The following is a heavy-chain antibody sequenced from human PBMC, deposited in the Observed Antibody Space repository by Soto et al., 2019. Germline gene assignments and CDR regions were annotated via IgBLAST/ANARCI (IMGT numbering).Heavy chain of an antibody. J-gene: IGHJ6*02. D-gene: IGHD7-27*01. Sequence: GGSLRLSXAASGFTFSSYAMHWVRQAPGKGLEWVAVISYDGSNKYYADSVKGRFTISRDNSKNTLYLQMNSLRAEDTAVYYCARDSRKLTGDVFGMDVWGQGTTVTVSS. CDR1: GFTFSSYA. V-gene: IGHV3-30-3*01. CDR3: ARDSRKLTGDVFGMDV. CDR2: ISYDGSNK.